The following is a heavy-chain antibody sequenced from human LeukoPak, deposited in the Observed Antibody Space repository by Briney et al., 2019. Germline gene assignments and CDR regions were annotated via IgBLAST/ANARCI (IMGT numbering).Heavy chain of an antibody. D-gene: IGHD6-13*01. CDR3: ARLVAAAGSTNWFDP. Sequence: SETLSLTCAVYGGSFSGYYWSWIRQPPGKGLEWIGEINHSGSTNYNPSLKSRVTISVATSKNQFSLKLSSVTAADTAVYYCARLVAAAGSTNWFDPWGQGTLVTVSS. CDR1: GGSFSGYY. CDR2: INHSGST. J-gene: IGHJ5*02. V-gene: IGHV4-34*01.